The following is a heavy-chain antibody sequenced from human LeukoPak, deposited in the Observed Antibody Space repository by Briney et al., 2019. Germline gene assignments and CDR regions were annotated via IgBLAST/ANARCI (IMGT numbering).Heavy chain of an antibody. V-gene: IGHV3-74*01. J-gene: IGHJ4*02. Sequence: GSLRLSCAASGFTFSSYSMNWVRQAPGKGLMWVSRINTDGSNTHYADSVKGRFTISRDNAKNTLYLQMNSLRVEDTAVYYCVVWGEDRSGHRFDFWGQGTLVTVSS. CDR2: INTDGSNT. CDR3: VVWGEDRSGHRFDF. CDR1: GFTFSSYS. D-gene: IGHD3-22*01.